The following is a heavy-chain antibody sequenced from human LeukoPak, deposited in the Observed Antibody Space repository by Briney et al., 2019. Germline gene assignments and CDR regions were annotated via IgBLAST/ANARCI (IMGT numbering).Heavy chain of an antibody. CDR1: GFTFSTYS. D-gene: IGHD2-8*02. V-gene: IGHV3-48*01. J-gene: IGHJ5*02. Sequence: GGSLRLSCAASGFTFSTYSMNWVRQAPGKGLGWVSYISTYSRTIYYADSVKGRFTISRDNAKNSLYLQINSVRAEDTALYYCARAGRLVPNWFAPWGQGTLVTASS. CDR3: ARAGRLVPNWFAP. CDR2: ISTYSRTI.